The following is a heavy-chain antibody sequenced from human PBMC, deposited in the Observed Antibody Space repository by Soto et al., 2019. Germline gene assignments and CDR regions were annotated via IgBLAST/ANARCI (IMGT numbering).Heavy chain of an antibody. D-gene: IGHD3-3*01. CDR3: ASGMSGYYGAQFAY. CDR2: FDPEDGET. J-gene: IGHJ4*02. Sequence: GASVKVSCKVSGYTLTELSMHWVRQAPGKGLEWMGGFDPEDGETIYAQKFQGRVTMTEDTSTDTAYMELSSLRSEDTAVYYCASGMSGYYGAQFAYWGQGTLVTVSS. V-gene: IGHV1-24*01. CDR1: GYTLTELS.